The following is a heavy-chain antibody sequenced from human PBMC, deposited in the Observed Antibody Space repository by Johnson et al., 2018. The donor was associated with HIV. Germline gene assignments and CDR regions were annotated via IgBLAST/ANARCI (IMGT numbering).Heavy chain of an antibody. CDR2: MSYDGTKE. D-gene: IGHD2-21*02. CDR3: AREGGWHIVVVTTIEGAFDI. CDR1: GFTFSNYA. J-gene: IGHJ3*02. V-gene: IGHV3-30-3*01. Sequence: VQLVESGGGVVQPGRSLRLSCVASGFTFSNYAMHWVRQAPCKGLEWVAVMSYDGTKEYYADSVKGRFTISRDNSKNTLYLQMNSLRAEDTAVYYCAREGGWHIVVVTTIEGAFDIWGQGTMVTVSS.